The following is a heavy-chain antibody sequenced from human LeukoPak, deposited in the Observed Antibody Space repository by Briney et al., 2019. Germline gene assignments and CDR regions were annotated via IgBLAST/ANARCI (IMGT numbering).Heavy chain of an antibody. Sequence: GASVKVSCKASGGTFSSYAISWVRQAPGQGLEWMGGIISIFGTANYAQKFQGRVTITTDESTSTAYMELSSLRSEDTAVYYCARDLRSPFSSSGAFDIWGQGTMVTVSS. CDR1: GGTFSSYA. D-gene: IGHD6-6*01. J-gene: IGHJ3*02. CDR2: IISIFGTA. V-gene: IGHV1-69*05. CDR3: ARDLRSPFSSSGAFDI.